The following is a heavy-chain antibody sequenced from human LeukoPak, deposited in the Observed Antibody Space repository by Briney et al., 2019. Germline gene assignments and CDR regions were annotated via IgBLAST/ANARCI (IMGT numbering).Heavy chain of an antibody. CDR2: ISSSSSYI. V-gene: IGHV3-21*01. D-gene: IGHD3-22*01. CDR1: GFTLRNQS. J-gene: IGHJ4*02. CDR3: ATVVVSVFDY. Sequence: GSLQPSCAASGFTLRNQSMKWVRQAPGKGLEWVSSISSSSSYIYYADSVKGRFTISRDNAKNSLYLQMNSLRAEDTAVYYCATVVVSVFDYWGQGTLVTVSS.